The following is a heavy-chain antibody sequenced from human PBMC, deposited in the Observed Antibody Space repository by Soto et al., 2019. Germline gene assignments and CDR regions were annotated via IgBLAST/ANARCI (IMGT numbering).Heavy chain of an antibody. CDR3: ARDKAPTKYGSGSYYH. Sequence: SVKVSCKASGGTFSSYTISWVRQAPGQGLEWMGRIIPILGIANYAQKFQGRVTITADKSTSTAYMELSSLRSEDTAVYYCARDKAPTKYGSGSYYHWGQGTLVTVPQ. D-gene: IGHD3-10*01. V-gene: IGHV1-69*04. CDR2: IIPILGIA. CDR1: GGTFSSYT. J-gene: IGHJ5*02.